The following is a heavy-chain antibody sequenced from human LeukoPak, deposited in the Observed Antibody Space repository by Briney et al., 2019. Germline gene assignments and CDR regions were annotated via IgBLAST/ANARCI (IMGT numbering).Heavy chain of an antibody. CDR2: FSAYNGNT. D-gene: IGHD3-22*01. CDR3: AYESSAYYVY. CDR1: GYTFTRNG. Sequence: ASVKISCKASGYTFTRNGISWVRQAPGAGLEWMGWFSAYNGNTNYAQKFQGRVAMTTDTPTSTAYMELRSLRSDDTAVYYCAYESSAYYVYWGQGTLVTVSS. J-gene: IGHJ4*02. V-gene: IGHV1-18*01.